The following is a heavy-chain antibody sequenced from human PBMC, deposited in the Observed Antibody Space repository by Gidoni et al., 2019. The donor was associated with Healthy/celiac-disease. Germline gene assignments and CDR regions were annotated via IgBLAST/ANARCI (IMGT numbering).Heavy chain of an antibody. CDR1: GGSLRTGGYY. CDR2: IYYSGST. D-gene: IGHD2-15*01. V-gene: IGHV4-31*03. CDR3: ASIRGYCSGGSCYSPFDY. Sequence: QVQLQESGPGLVKPSQTLSLTCTVPGGSLRTGGYYWSWISQHPGKGLDWLGYIYYSGSTYYNPSLKSRVTISVDTSKNQFSLKLSSVTSADTAVYYCASIRGYCSGGSCYSPFDYWGQGTLVTVSS. J-gene: IGHJ4*02.